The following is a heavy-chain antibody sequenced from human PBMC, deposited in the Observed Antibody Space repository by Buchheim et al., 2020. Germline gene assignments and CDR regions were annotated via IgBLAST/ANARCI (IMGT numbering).Heavy chain of an antibody. J-gene: IGHJ3*02. D-gene: IGHD3-22*01. CDR2: ISGSGGST. Sequence: EVQLLESGGGLVQPGGSLRLSCAASGFTFSSYAMSWVRQAPGKGLEWVSAISGSGGSTYYADSVKGRFTISRDNSKNTLSLQMNSLRAEDTAVYYCARGRSITMIVVVTKNDAFDIWGQGT. CDR3: ARGRSITMIVVVTKNDAFDI. CDR1: GFTFSSYA. V-gene: IGHV3-23*01.